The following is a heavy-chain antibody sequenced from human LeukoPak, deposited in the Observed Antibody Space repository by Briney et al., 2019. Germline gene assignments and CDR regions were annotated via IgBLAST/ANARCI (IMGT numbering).Heavy chain of an antibody. J-gene: IGHJ6*02. CDR1: GYTFTSYD. CDR2: MNPNSGDT. CDR3: ARDWDDYGGNSLGGMDV. V-gene: IGHV1-8*01. D-gene: IGHD4-23*01. Sequence: ASVKVSCKASGYTFTSYDINWVRQATGQGLEWMGWMNPNSGDTGYAQKFQGRVTITADKSTSTAYMELSSLRSEDTAVYYCARDWDDYGGNSLGGMDVWGQGTTVTVSS.